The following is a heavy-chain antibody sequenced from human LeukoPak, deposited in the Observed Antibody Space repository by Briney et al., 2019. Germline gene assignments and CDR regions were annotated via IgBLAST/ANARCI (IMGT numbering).Heavy chain of an antibody. Sequence: GGSLRLSCAASGFTFSNAWMSWVHQAPGKGLEWLANIRQDGGATYYGGSVKGRFTISRDNAKNSLFLQMNSLRAEDTAVYYCATSKDTAGGPYWGQGTLVTVSS. D-gene: IGHD5-18*01. V-gene: IGHV3-7*01. CDR1: GFTFSNAW. CDR3: ATSKDTAGGPY. CDR2: IRQDGGAT. J-gene: IGHJ4*02.